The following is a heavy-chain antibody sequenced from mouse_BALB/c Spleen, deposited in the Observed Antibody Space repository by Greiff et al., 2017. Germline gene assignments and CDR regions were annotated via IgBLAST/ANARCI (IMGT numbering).Heavy chain of an antibody. CDR3: ARGYGNYVAMDY. CDR2: IRNKANGYTT. V-gene: IGHV7-3*02. CDR1: GFTFTDYY. J-gene: IGHJ4*01. Sequence: DVQLQESGGGLVQPGGSLRLSCATSGFTFTDYYMSWVRQPPGKALEWLVFIRNKANGYTTEYSASVKGRFTISRDNSQSILYLQMNTLRAEDSATYYCARGYGNYVAMDYWGQGTSVTVSS. D-gene: IGHD2-10*02.